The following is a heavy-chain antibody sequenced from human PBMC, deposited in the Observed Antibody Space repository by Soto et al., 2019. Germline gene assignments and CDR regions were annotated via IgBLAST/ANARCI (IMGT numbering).Heavy chain of an antibody. CDR2: IKSKTDGGTT. Sequence: GGSLRLSCAASGFTFSNAWMNWVRQAPGKGLEWVGRIKSKTDGGTTDYAAPVKGRFTISRDDSKNTLYLQMNSLKTEDTAVYYCTTAEASSGWYGSLGYWGQGTLVTVSS. CDR1: GFTFSNAW. D-gene: IGHD6-19*01. V-gene: IGHV3-15*07. CDR3: TTAEASSGWYGSLGY. J-gene: IGHJ4*02.